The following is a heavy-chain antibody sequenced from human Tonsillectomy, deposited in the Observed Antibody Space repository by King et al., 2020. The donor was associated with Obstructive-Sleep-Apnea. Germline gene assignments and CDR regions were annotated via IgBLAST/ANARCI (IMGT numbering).Heavy chain of an antibody. CDR2: IYPGDSDT. CDR3: ARRGYAAMVIGGWFDP. CDR1: GYSFTNYW. Sequence: QLVQSGAEVKKPGESLKISCKGSGYSFTNYWIGWVRQMPGKGLEWMGIIYPGDSDTTYSPSFQHQVTISADMSISTADLQRSSLKASDTHTDYCARRGYAAMVIGGWFDPWGQGTPVSVSS. J-gene: IGHJ5*02. D-gene: IGHD5-18*01. V-gene: IGHV5-51*01.